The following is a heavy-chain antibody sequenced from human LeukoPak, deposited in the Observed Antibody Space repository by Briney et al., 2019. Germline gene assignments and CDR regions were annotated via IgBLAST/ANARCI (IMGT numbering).Heavy chain of an antibody. CDR1: GFTFSSYW. CDR2: INSDGSST. J-gene: IGHJ6*02. CDR3: ATGGLQRAAGSTYYYYYGMDV. D-gene: IGHD6-13*01. V-gene: IGHV3-74*01. Sequence: QPGGSLRLPCAASGFTFSSYWMHWVRQAPGKGLVWVSRINSDGSSTSYADSVKGRFTISRDNAKNTLYLQMNSLRAEDTAVYYCATGGLQRAAGSTYYYYYGMDVWGQGTTVTVSS.